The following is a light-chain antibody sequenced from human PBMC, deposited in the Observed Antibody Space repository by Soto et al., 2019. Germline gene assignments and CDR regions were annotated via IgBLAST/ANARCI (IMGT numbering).Light chain of an antibody. J-gene: IGKJ2*01. CDR2: GAS. V-gene: IGKV3D-15*01. Sequence: EIVMTQSPATLSVSPRERATLSCRASQSVSSNLAWYQQKPDQAPRLLIYGASTRATGIPARFSGSGSGTEVTVTISSLQSEDFAVYYCQQYNTWSPYTFGQGTKLEIK. CDR1: QSVSSN. CDR3: QQYNTWSPYT.